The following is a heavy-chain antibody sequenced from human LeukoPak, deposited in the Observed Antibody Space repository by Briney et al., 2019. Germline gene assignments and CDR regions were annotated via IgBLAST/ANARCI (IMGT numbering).Heavy chain of an antibody. Sequence: GGSLRLSCAASGFTFSSYGMHWVRQAQGKGLEWVAVIWYDGSNKYYADSVKGRLTISRDNSKNTLYMKMNSLRVEDTAVYYCARESKGGFDPWGQGTLVIVSS. V-gene: IGHV3-33*01. CDR3: ARESKGGFDP. J-gene: IGHJ5*02. D-gene: IGHD3-16*01. CDR2: IWYDGSNK. CDR1: GFTFSSYG.